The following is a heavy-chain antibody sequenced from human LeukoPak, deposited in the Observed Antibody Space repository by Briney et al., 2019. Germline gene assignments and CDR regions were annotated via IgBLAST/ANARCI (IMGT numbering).Heavy chain of an antibody. D-gene: IGHD1-1*01. CDR3: ARVQVSDDNWGFFDY. J-gene: IGHJ4*02. V-gene: IGHV1-2*02. CDR2: INPNSGGS. Sequence: ASVKVSCKGSGYTFPANYMHWVRQAPGQGLEWMGWINPNSGGSNCAQKFQGRVTMTRETSISTAYMELSRLSSDDTAVYYCARVQVSDDNWGFFDYWGQGTLVTVSS. CDR1: GYTFPANY.